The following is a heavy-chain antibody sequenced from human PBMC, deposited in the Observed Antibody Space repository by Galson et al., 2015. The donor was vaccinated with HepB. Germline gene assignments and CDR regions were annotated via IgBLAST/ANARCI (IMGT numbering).Heavy chain of an antibody. D-gene: IGHD3-22*01. V-gene: IGHV1-2*02. CDR3: ARVEDYYDSSGYYGNNWFDP. Sequence: SVKVSCKASGYTFTGYYMHWVRQAPGQGLEWMGWINPNSGGTNYAQKFQGRVTMTRDTSISTAYMELSRLRSDDTAVYYCARVEDYYDSSGYYGNNWFDPWGQGTPVT. CDR1: GYTFTGYY. J-gene: IGHJ5*02. CDR2: INPNSGGT.